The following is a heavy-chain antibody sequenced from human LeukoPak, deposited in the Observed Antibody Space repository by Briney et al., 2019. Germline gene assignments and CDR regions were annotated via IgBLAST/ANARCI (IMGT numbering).Heavy chain of an antibody. Sequence: PGGSLRLSCAASGFTFSSYGMHWVRQAPGKGLEWVAVIWYDGSNKYYADSVKGRFTISRDNSKNTLYLQMNSLRAEDTAVYYCARDGDYGDPVGAFDIWGQGTMVTVSS. CDR3: ARDGDYGDPVGAFDI. V-gene: IGHV3-33*01. CDR1: GFTFSSYG. D-gene: IGHD4-17*01. CDR2: IWYDGSNK. J-gene: IGHJ3*02.